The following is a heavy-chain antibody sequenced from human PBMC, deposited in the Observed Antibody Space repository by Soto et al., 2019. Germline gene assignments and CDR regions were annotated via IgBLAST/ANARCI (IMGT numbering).Heavy chain of an antibody. V-gene: IGHV1-8*01. CDR2: MNPNSGNT. CDR3: ARYYCISTSCYGPRYYYGMDV. J-gene: IGHJ6*02. D-gene: IGHD2-2*01. CDR1: GYTFTSYD. Sequence: QVQLVQSGAEVKKPGASVKVSCKASGYTFTSYDINWVRQATGQGLEWMGWMNPNSGNTGYAQKFQGRVTMTRNTAISTAYMELSSLRSEDTAVYYCARYYCISTSCYGPRYYYGMDVWGQGTTVTVSS.